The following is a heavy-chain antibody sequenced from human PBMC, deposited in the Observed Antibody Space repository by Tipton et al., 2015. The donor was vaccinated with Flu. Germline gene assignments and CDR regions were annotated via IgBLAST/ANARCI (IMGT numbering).Heavy chain of an antibody. CDR3: AKVYCGGDCYHYYYYYGMDV. CDR2: ISWNSGSI. CDR1: GFTFDDYA. D-gene: IGHD2-21*02. Sequence: SLRLSCAASGFTFDDYAMHWVRQAPGKGLEWVSGISWNSGSIGYADSVKGRFTISRDNAKNSLYLQMNSLRAEDTALYYCAKVYCGGDCYHYYYYYGMDVWGQGTTVTVSS. J-gene: IGHJ6*02. V-gene: IGHV3-9*01.